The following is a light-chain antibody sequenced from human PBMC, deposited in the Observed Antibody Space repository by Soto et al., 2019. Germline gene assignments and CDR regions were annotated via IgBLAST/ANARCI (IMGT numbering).Light chain of an antibody. Sequence: QSVLTQPPSASGTPGQRVTISCSGSSSNIGSNTVNWYQQLPGTAPKLLIYSNNQRPSGVPDRFSGSKSGTSASLAISGRQSDDEADYYCAAWDDSLNGPVFGVGTKLTVL. V-gene: IGLV1-44*01. CDR2: SNN. CDR1: SSNIGSNT. J-gene: IGLJ2*01. CDR3: AAWDDSLNGPV.